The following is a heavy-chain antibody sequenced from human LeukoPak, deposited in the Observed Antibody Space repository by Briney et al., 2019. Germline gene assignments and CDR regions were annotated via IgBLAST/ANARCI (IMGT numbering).Heavy chain of an antibody. D-gene: IGHD5-18*01. CDR1: GGSISSYY. CDR3: ARTPTAMRLRDNAFDI. V-gene: IGHV4-59*01. CDR2: IYYSGST. Sequence: SETLSLTCTVSGGSISSYYWSWIRQPPGKGLEWIGYIYYSGSTNYNPSLKSRVTISVDTSKNQFSLKLSSVTAADTAVYYCARTPTAMRLRDNAFDIWGQGTMVTVSS. J-gene: IGHJ3*02.